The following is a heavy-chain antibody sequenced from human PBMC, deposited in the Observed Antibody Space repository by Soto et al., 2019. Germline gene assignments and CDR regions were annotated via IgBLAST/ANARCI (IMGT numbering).Heavy chain of an antibody. CDR2: IDSAGDST. V-gene: IGHV3-23*01. CDR1: GFTFSDYA. D-gene: IGHD5-18*01. J-gene: IGHJ4*02. CDR3: AKALAPIYSYVKIDY. Sequence: GSLRLSCAASGFTFSDYAMNWVRQAPGKGLEWVSSIDSAGDSTYSADSVKGRFTLSRDNSKNTLYLHMNSLRADDTAVYYCAKALAPIYSYVKIDYWGQGTLVTVSS.